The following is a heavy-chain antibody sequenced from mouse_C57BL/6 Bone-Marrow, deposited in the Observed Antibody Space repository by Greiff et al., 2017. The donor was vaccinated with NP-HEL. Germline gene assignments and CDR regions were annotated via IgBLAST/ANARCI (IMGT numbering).Heavy chain of an antibody. CDR3: ARVRALTAYAMDY. Sequence: VQLQQSGPELVKPGASVQIPCKASGYTFTDYNMDWVKQSHGKSLEWIGDINPNNGGTIYNQKFKGQATLTVDKSSSTAYMELRSLTSEDTAVYYCARVRALTAYAMDYWGQGTSVTVSS. CDR2: INPNNGGT. J-gene: IGHJ4*01. D-gene: IGHD4-1*01. CDR1: GYTFTDYN. V-gene: IGHV1-18*01.